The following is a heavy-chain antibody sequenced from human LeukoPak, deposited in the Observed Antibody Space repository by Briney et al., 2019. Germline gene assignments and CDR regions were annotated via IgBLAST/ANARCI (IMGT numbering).Heavy chain of an antibody. CDR1: GGSFSGYY. Sequence: TSETLSLTCAVYGGSFSGYYWSWIRQPPGKGLEWIGGINHSGSTNYNPSLKSRVTISVDTSKNQFSLKLSSVTAADTAVYYCARGQDSSGYYYSINWFDPWGQGTLVTVSS. D-gene: IGHD3-22*01. CDR2: INHSGST. CDR3: ARGQDSSGYYYSINWFDP. V-gene: IGHV4-34*01. J-gene: IGHJ5*02.